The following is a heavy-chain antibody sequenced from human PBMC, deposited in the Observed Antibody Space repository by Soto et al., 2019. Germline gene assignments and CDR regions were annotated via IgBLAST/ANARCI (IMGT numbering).Heavy chain of an antibody. J-gene: IGHJ4*02. CDR3: ARGGVDYDFWSGPNYFNY. Sequence: ASVKVSCKASGGTFSSYAISWVRQAPGQGLEWMGGIIPIFGTANYAQKFQGRVTITADESTSTAYMELSSLRSEDTAVYYCARGGVDYDFWSGPNYFNYWGQGTLVTVSS. CDR1: GGTFSSYA. D-gene: IGHD3-3*01. CDR2: IIPIFGTA. V-gene: IGHV1-69*13.